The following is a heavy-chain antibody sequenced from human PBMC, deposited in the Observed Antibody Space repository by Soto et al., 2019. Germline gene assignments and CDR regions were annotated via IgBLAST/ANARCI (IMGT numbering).Heavy chain of an antibody. CDR2: ISGSGGST. J-gene: IGHJ4*02. V-gene: IGHV3-23*01. CDR3: AKVEKVTSEFDY. D-gene: IGHD4-4*01. CDR1: GFTFSGYA. Sequence: GGSLRLSCAASGFTFSGYAMSWVRQAPGKGLEWVSAISGSGGSTYYADSVKGRFTISRDNSKNTLYLQMNSLRAEDTAVYYCAKVEKVTSEFDYWGQGTLVTVSS.